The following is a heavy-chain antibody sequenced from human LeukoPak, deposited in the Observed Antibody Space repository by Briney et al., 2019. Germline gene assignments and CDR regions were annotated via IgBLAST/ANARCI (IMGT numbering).Heavy chain of an antibody. CDR1: GFNFNIYH. J-gene: IGHJ4*02. D-gene: IGHD2-2*01. Sequence: GGSLRLSCAASGFNFNIYHMNWVRQAPGKGLEWLSSISSRSDTIYYADSVRGRFTLSRDNAENSLCLQMRSLTDEDTAVYYCAREWQYAPDYWGQGTLVTVSS. V-gene: IGHV3-48*02. CDR3: AREWQYAPDY. CDR2: ISSRSDTI.